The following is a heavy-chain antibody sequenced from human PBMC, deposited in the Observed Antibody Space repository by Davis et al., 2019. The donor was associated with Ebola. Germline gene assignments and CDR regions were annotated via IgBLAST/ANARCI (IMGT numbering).Heavy chain of an antibody. CDR1: GFTVSSNY. CDR3: ARGFSSGYYYEYFDY. Sequence: PGGSLRLSCAASGFTVSSNYMSWVRQAPGKGLEWVSVIYSGGSTYYADSVKGRFTISRDNSKNTLYLQMNSLRAEDTAVYYCARGFSSGYYYEYFDYWGQGTLVTVSS. CDR2: IYSGGST. D-gene: IGHD3-22*01. J-gene: IGHJ4*02. V-gene: IGHV3-66*01.